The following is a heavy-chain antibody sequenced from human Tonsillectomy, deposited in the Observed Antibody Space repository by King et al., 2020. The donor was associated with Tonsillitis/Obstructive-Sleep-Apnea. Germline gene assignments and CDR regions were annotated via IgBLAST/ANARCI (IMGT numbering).Heavy chain of an antibody. CDR3: AGHTIFGVVISFSP. CDR1: GGSFSGYY. CDR2: INHSGST. V-gene: IGHV4-34*01. J-gene: IGHJ5*02. Sequence: VQLQQWGAGLLKPSETLSLTCAVYGGSFSGYYWSWIRQPPGKGLEWIGEINHSGSTNYNPSLKSQVTISVDTSKNQFSLKLSSVTAADTAVYYCAGHTIFGVVISFSPWGQGTLVTVSS. D-gene: IGHD3-3*01.